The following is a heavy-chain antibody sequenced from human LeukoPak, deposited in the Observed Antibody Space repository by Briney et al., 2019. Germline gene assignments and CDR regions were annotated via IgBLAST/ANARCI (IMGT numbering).Heavy chain of an antibody. V-gene: IGHV7-4-1*02. D-gene: IGHD3-22*01. J-gene: IGHJ1*01. CDR1: GYTFTSYA. CDR2: INTNTGNP. Sequence: ASVKVSCKASGYTFTSYAMNWVRQAPGQGLEWMGWINTNTGNPTYAQGFTGRFVFSLDTSVSTAYLQISSLKAEDTAVYYCARDALLYYYDSSGTRPEYFQHWGQGTLVTVSS. CDR3: ARDALLYYYDSSGTRPEYFQH.